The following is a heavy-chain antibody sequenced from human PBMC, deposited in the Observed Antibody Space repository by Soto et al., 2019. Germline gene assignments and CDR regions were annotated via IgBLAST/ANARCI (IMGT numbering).Heavy chain of an antibody. J-gene: IGHJ3*02. CDR3: ARRYSSAFDI. CDR1: GGSISSYY. D-gene: IGHD6-13*01. CDR2: IYYSGST. Sequence: PSETPSLTCTVSGGSISSYYWSWIRQPPGKGLKSIVYIYYSGSTNYNPSLKSRVTISVDTSKNQFSLKLSSVTAADTAVYYCARRYSSAFDIWAQGTMVTVSS. V-gene: IGHV4-59*08.